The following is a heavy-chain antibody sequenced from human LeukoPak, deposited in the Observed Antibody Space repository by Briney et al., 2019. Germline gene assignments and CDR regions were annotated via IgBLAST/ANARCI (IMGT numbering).Heavy chain of an antibody. V-gene: IGHV3-23*01. CDR3: ASPVHYYGSGSYYSKDYYYYMDV. J-gene: IGHJ6*03. CDR2: IGGSGGST. D-gene: IGHD3-10*01. CDR1: GFTFSNYA. Sequence: GGSLRLSCAASGFTFSNYAMSWVHQAPGKGPEWVSAIGGSGGSTYYADSVKGRFTISRDNAQNSLYLQMNSLRAEDTAVYYCASPVHYYGSGSYYSKDYYYYMDVWGKGTTVTISS.